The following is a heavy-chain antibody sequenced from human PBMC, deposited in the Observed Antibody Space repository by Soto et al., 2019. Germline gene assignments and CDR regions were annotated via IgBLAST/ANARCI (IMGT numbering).Heavy chain of an antibody. CDR1: EVTFISYA. Sequence: GGFLRLSCTASEVTFISYAMSWVRQAPGKGLEWVSAISGSGGSTYYADSVKGRFTISRDNSKNTLYLQMNSLRAEDTAVYYCAKDQAIAVAATGDYWGQGTLVTVSS. CDR3: AKDQAIAVAATGDY. J-gene: IGHJ4*02. D-gene: IGHD6-19*01. CDR2: ISGSGGST. V-gene: IGHV3-23*01.